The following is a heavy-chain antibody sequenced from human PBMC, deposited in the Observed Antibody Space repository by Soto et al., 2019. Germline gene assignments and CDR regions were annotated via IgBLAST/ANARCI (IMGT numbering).Heavy chain of an antibody. CDR2: IKGKADGGTI. J-gene: IGHJ4*02. Sequence: EVQLAESGGGLVKPGGCLRLSCAASGFTFSTAWMNWVRQAPGKGLEWIGRIKGKADGGTIDYAAPVKGRFTISRDDSINTLYLQMSSLETEDTAMYDGTADVNFYGLGGVGYWGQGTLVTVSS. CDR3: TADVNFYGLGGVGY. CDR1: GFTFSTAW. D-gene: IGHD3-10*01. V-gene: IGHV3-15*07.